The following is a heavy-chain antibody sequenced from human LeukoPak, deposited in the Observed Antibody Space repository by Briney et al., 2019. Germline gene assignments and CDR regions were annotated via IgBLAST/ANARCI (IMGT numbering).Heavy chain of an antibody. CDR1: GYTFTSYD. CDR2: MNPNSGNT. V-gene: IGHV1-8*01. Sequence: ASVKVSCKASGYTFTSYDINWVRQATGQGLEWMGWMNPNSGNTGYAQKFQGRVTMTEDTSTDTAYMELSSLRSADTAVYYCAKVGVTKNDAFDIWGQGTMVTVSS. J-gene: IGHJ3*02. D-gene: IGHD1-26*01. CDR3: AKVGVTKNDAFDI.